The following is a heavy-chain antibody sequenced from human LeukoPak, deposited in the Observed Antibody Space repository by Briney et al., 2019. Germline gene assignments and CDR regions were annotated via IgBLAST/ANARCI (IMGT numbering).Heavy chain of an antibody. CDR2: IYTSGST. J-gene: IGHJ3*02. Sequence: PSETLSLTCTVSGGSISSGSYYWSWIRQPAGKGLEWIGRIYTSGSTNYNPSLKSRVTISVDTSKNQFSLKLSSVTAADTAVYYCARDGPTYGSGSYGAAFDIWGQGTMVTVSS. CDR1: GGSISSGSYY. D-gene: IGHD3-10*01. CDR3: ARDGPTYGSGSYGAAFDI. V-gene: IGHV4-61*02.